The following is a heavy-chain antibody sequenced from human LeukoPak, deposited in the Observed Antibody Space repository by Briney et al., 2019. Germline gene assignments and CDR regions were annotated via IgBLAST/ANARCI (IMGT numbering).Heavy chain of an antibody. J-gene: IGHJ4*02. CDR2: INPSGGST. V-gene: IGHV1-46*01. CDR1: GYTFTSYY. CDR3: ARVLGSPATAISRVDY. Sequence: ASVKVSCKASGYTFTSYYMHWVRQAPGQGLEWMGIINPSGGSTSYAQKFQGRVTMTRDTSTSTVYMELRSLRSDDTAVYYCARVLGSPATAISRVDYWGQGTLVTVSS. D-gene: IGHD2-2*02.